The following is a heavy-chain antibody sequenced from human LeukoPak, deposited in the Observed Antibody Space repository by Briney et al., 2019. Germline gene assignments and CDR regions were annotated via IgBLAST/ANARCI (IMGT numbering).Heavy chain of an antibody. CDR3: ARVSYGYNHAEGFDY. CDR2: INGDGRNI. CDR1: GFTFSSYW. Sequence: PGGSLRLSCVASGFTFSSYWMHWVRQDPRKGLVWVSRINGDGRNINYADSVRGRFTISRDNAKNTLYLQMNTLRVEDTAVYYCARVSYGYNHAEGFDYWGQGTLVTVSS. J-gene: IGHJ4*02. V-gene: IGHV3-74*01. D-gene: IGHD5-24*01.